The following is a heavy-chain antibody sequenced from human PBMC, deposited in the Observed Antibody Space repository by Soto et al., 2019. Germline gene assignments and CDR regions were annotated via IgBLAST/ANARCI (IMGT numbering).Heavy chain of an antibody. CDR3: ARAGNYYNCSGSPYCCGMDV. D-gene: IGHD3-10*01. CDR2: ISGYNGNT. J-gene: IGHJ6*02. CDR1: GYTFTSYG. Sequence: QVQLVPSGAEVKKPGASVKVSCKASGYTFTSYGVSWVRQAPGQGLDWMGWISGYNGNTNYAQKLQGRVTMTTDTSTSTACVELRSLRSDDTAVYYCARAGNYYNCSGSPYCCGMDVWGRGITVTDS. V-gene: IGHV1-18*04.